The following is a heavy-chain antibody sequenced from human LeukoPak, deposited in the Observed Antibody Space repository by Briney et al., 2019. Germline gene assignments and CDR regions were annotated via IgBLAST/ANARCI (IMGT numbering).Heavy chain of an antibody. Sequence: GGSLRLSCAASGFTFSSYAMSWVRQAPGKGLEWVSYISSSSSTIYYADSVKGRFTISRDNAKNSLYLQMNSLRAEDTAVYYRASLTPIVVVVAATRTSFDPWGQGTLVTVSS. V-gene: IGHV3-48*01. D-gene: IGHD2-15*01. CDR1: GFTFSSYA. J-gene: IGHJ5*02. CDR2: ISSSSSTI. CDR3: ASLTPIVVVVAATRTSFDP.